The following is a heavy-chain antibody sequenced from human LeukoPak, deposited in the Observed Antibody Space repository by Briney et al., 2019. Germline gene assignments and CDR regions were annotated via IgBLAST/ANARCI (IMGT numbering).Heavy chain of an antibody. Sequence: SETLSLTCTVSGGSISSSNYFWGWIRQPPGKGLEWIGSIYYSGSTYYNPSLKSRVTISVDTSKDQFSLKLTSVTAADTAVYYCARGFGDWGLSWFDPWGQGTLVTVSS. CDR2: IYYSGST. CDR3: ARGFGDWGLSWFDP. V-gene: IGHV4-39*07. D-gene: IGHD3-10*01. J-gene: IGHJ5*02. CDR1: GGSISSSNYF.